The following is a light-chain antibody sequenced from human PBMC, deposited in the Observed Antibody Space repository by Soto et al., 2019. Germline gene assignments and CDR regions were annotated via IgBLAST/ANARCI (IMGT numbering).Light chain of an antibody. Sequence: QSALTQPASVSGSPGQSITISCSGTSSDVGRYNYVSWYQQHPGKVPKLIIYEVSHRPSGVPDRFSGSKSGTSASLAVTGLQAEDEATYYCQSYDSSLSAVVFGGGTKLTVL. J-gene: IGLJ2*01. CDR2: EVS. CDR1: SSDVGRYNY. V-gene: IGLV2-14*01. CDR3: QSYDSSLSAVV.